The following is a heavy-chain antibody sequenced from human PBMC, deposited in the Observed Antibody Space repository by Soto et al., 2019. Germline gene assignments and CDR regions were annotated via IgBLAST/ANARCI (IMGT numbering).Heavy chain of an antibody. CDR2: IYHSGST. D-gene: IGHD2-2*01. V-gene: IGHV4-30-2*01. CDR3: ARASGYCISTSCYHNWFDP. Sequence: PSETLSLTCAVSGGSISSGGYSWSWIRQPPGKGLEWIGYIYHSGSTYYNPSLKSRVTISVDRSKNQFSLKLSSVTAADTAVYYCARASGYCISTSCYHNWFDPWGQGTLVTVSS. CDR1: GGSISSGGYS. J-gene: IGHJ5*02.